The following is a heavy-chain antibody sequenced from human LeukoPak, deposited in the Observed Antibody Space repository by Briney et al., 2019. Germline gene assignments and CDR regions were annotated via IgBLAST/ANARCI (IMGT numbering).Heavy chain of an antibody. V-gene: IGHV3-30*04. CDR2: ISYDGSNK. CDR3: ARDRYYYDSSGYSPGDYAFGI. Sequence: GGSLRLSCAASEFTFSSYAMHWVRQAPGKGLEWVAVISYDGSNKYHADSVKGRFTISRDNSKNTLYLQINSLRAEDTAVYYCARDRYYYDSSGYSPGDYAFGIWGQGTMVTVSS. J-gene: IGHJ3*02. CDR1: EFTFSSYA. D-gene: IGHD3-22*01.